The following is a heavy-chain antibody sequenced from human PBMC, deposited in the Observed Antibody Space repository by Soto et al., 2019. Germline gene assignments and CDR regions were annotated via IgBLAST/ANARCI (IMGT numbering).Heavy chain of an antibody. CDR3: AKIIRRYGSGYDY. V-gene: IGHV3-30*18. D-gene: IGHD3-10*01. CDR1: GFTFSTYG. J-gene: IGHJ4*02. Sequence: PGGSLRLSCEASGFTFSTYGMHWVRQAPGKGLEWVAVISFDGTNKYYADSVKGRFTISRDNSKDTLFLQIDSLRPEDTALYYCAKIIRRYGSGYDYWGQGTRVTVSS. CDR2: ISFDGTNK.